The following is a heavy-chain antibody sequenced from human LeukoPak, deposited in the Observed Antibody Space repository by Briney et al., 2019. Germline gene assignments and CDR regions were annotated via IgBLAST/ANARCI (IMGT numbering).Heavy chain of an antibody. CDR3: ARDLNTVVVRAPPSHGGY. D-gene: IGHD2-2*01. Sequence: ASVKVSCKASGYTFTGYYMHWVRQAPGQGLEWMGWINPNSGGTNYAQKFQGRVTMTRDTSISTAYMELSRLRSDDTAVYYCARDLNTVVVRAPPSHGGYWGQGTLVTVSS. J-gene: IGHJ4*02. CDR1: GYTFTGYY. V-gene: IGHV1-2*02. CDR2: INPNSGGT.